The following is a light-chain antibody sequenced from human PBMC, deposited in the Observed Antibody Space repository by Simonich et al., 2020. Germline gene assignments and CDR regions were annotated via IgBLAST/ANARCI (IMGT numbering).Light chain of an antibody. V-gene: IGKV3-15*01. J-gene: IGKJ5*01. Sequence: EIVMTQSLATLSVSPGERATLSCRASQSVSSNLAWYQQKPGQAPRLRIYGASTRATGIPARFSGSGSGTEFTLTISSMQSEDFAVYYCQQYNNWPPITFGQGTRLEIK. CDR3: QQYNNWPPIT. CDR2: GAS. CDR1: QSVSSN.